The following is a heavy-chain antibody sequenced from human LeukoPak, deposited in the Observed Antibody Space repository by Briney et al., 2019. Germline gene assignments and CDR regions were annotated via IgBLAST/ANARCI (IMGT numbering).Heavy chain of an antibody. J-gene: IGHJ4*02. D-gene: IGHD3-22*01. V-gene: IGHV3-30*02. CDR3: AKAAYDSSGSWYYFDY. CDR1: GFTFITYG. Sequence: GGSLRLSRAASGFTFITYGMHWVRQAPGKGLNWVAFIRSDGSNKYYADSVKGRFTISRDNSKNTLYLQMNCLRPEDTAVYYCAKAAYDSSGSWYYFDYWGQGTLVTVSS. CDR2: IRSDGSNK.